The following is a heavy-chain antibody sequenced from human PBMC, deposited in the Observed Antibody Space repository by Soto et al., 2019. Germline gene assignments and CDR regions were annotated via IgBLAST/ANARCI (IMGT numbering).Heavy chain of an antibody. J-gene: IGHJ4*02. CDR3: GKDIRSGSIDY. D-gene: IGHD1-1*01. CDR1: GYSITNHG. Sequence: GGSLRLSCAASGYSITNHGMHWVRQAPGKGLEWVAPIWAHATEQYYADSVKGRFTVSRDTSTNTVYLQMNSLRAEDTARYYCGKDIRSGSIDYWGQGTLVTVSS. CDR2: IWAHATEQ. V-gene: IGHV3-33*06.